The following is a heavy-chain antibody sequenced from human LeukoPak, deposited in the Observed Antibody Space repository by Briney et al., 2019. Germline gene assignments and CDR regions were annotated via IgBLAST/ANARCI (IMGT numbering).Heavy chain of an antibody. CDR3: ARGPGIAALY. V-gene: IGHV4-59*01. Sequence: SETLSLTCTVSGGSISSYYWSWIRQPPGKGLEWIGYIYYSGSTNYNPPLKSRVTISVDTSKNQFSLKLSSVTAADTAVYYCARGPGIAALYWGQGTLVTVSS. CDR1: GGSISSYY. D-gene: IGHD6-6*01. CDR2: IYYSGST. J-gene: IGHJ4*02.